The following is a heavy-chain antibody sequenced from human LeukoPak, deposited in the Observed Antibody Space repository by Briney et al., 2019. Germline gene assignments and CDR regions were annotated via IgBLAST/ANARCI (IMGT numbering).Heavy chain of an antibody. CDR3: ARGIMVRGVIITSRWFDP. CDR2: TNPNSGNT. CDR1: GYTFTSYD. J-gene: IGHJ5*02. D-gene: IGHD3-10*01. Sequence: ASVKVSCKASGYTFTSYDINWVRQATGQGLEWMGWTNPNSGNTGYAQKFQGRVTMTRNTSISTAYMELSSLRSEDTAVYYCARGIMVRGVIITSRWFDPWGQGTLVTVSS. V-gene: IGHV1-8*01.